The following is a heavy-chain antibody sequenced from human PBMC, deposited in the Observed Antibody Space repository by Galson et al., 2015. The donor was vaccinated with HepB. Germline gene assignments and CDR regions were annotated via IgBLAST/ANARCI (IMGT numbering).Heavy chain of an antibody. D-gene: IGHD6-6*01. CDR3: ARASHHEYSSSQDYMDV. CDR2: IYHSGST. Sequence: TLSLTCAVSGGSISSSNWWSWVRQPPGKGLEWIGEIYHSGSTNYNPSLKSRVTISVDKSKNQFSPKLSSVTAADTAVYYCARASHHEYSSSQDYMDVWGKGTTATVSS. J-gene: IGHJ6*03. CDR1: GGSISSSNW. V-gene: IGHV4-4*02.